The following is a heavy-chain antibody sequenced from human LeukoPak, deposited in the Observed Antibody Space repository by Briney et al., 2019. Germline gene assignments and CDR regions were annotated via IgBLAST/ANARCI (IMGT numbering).Heavy chain of an antibody. CDR2: IYTSGST. CDR3: ARSYTWSYYYYYMDV. D-gene: IGHD3-16*02. Sequence: PSETLSLTCTVSGGSISSYYWSWIRQPPGKGLEWIGYIYTSGSTNYNPSLKSRVTISVDTSKNQFSLKLSSVTVADTAVYYCARSYTWSYYYYYMDVWGKGTTVTVSS. CDR1: GGSISSYY. J-gene: IGHJ6*03. V-gene: IGHV4-4*09.